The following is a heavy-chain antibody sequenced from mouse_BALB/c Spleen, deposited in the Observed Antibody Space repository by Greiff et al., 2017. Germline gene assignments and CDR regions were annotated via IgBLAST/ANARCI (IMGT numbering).Heavy chain of an antibody. CDR2: ISTYYGDA. CDR3: ARRNYRYDVDYFDY. Sequence: QVQLQQSGAELVRPGVSVKISCKGSGYTFTDYAMHWVKQSHAKSLEWIGVISTYYGDASYNQKFKGKATMTVDKSSSTAYMELARLTSEDSAIYYCARRNYRYDVDYFDYWGQGTTLTVSS. CDR1: GYTFTDYA. D-gene: IGHD2-14*01. V-gene: IGHV1S137*01. J-gene: IGHJ2*01.